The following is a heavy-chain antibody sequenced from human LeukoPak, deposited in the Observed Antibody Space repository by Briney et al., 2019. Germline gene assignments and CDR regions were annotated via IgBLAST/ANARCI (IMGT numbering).Heavy chain of an antibody. Sequence: PSQTLSLTCAISGDSVSSNSAAWNWIRQSPSRGLEWLGRTYYRSKWYNDYAVSVKSRITINPDTSKNQFSLQLNSVTPEDTAVYYCARETSITMVRGVISPFDYWGQGTLVTVSS. J-gene: IGHJ4*02. CDR1: GDSVSSNSAA. CDR3: ARETSITMVRGVISPFDY. V-gene: IGHV6-1*01. D-gene: IGHD3-10*01. CDR2: TYYRSKWYN.